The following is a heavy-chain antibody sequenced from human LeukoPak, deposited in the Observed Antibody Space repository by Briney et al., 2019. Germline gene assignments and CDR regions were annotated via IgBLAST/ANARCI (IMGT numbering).Heavy chain of an antibody. Sequence: GGSLRLSCAAPGFTFGSYIMNWVRQAPGKGLEWVSYIIASSSYRYHADSVKGRFTISRDNAKNSLYLEMNSLRAEDTAVYYCARDLGYYNSGSDYWGQGTLVTVSS. CDR3: ARDLGYYNSGSDY. CDR2: IIASSSYR. J-gene: IGHJ4*02. CDR1: GFTFGSYI. V-gene: IGHV3-21*01. D-gene: IGHD3-10*01.